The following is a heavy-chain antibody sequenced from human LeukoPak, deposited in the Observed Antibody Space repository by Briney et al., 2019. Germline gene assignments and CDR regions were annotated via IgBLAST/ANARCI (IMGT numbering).Heavy chain of an antibody. CDR3: AKDPRTPYYYDSSGYYEYFQH. Sequence: GGSLRLSCAASGFAFSTYGMSWVRQAPGKGPEWVSAISGSGGSTYYADSVKGRFTISRDNSKNTLYLQMNSLRAEDTAVYYCAKDPRTPYYYDSSGYYEYFQHWGQGTLVTVSS. J-gene: IGHJ1*01. CDR1: GFAFSTYG. V-gene: IGHV3-23*01. D-gene: IGHD3-22*01. CDR2: ISGSGGST.